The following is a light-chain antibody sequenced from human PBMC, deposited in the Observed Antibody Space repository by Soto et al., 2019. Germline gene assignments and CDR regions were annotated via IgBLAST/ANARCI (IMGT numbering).Light chain of an antibody. CDR1: QSVSSNN. V-gene: IGKV3-20*01. J-gene: IGKJ5*01. Sequence: EIVLTQSPGTLSLSPGETATLSCRASQSVSSNNLAWYHQKPGQTPSLLIYGASTRPTGIPDRFSGSGSGTDFTLTISRLEPEDFTVYYCQQYDNSITFGQGTRLEIE. CDR3: QQYDNSIT. CDR2: GAS.